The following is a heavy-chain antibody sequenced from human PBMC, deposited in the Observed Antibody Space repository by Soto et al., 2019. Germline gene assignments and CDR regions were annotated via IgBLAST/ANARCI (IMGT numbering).Heavy chain of an antibody. J-gene: IGHJ5*02. CDR3: AEVPREFNGVRCSMLFYP. D-gene: IGHD3-10*02. V-gene: IGHV3-30*18. CDR2: ISYDGSNK. CDR1: GFTFSSYG. Sequence: GGSLRLSCAASGFTFSSYGMHWVRQAPGKGLEWVAVISYDGSNKYYADSVKGRFTISRDNSKNTLYLQMNSLRAEDTAVYYCAEVPREFNGVRCSMLFYPWGQGTLVTVSS.